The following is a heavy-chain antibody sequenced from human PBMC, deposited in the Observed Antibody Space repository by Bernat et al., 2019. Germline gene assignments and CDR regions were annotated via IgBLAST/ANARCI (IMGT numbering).Heavy chain of an antibody. CDR2: ISYDGKNK. CDR3: AKDRHIVGSTSPDY. J-gene: IGHJ4*02. Sequence: VQLVESGGGLVKPGGSLRLSCAASGFTFSSYSIHWVRQAPGKGLEWVAVISYDGKNKYYVDPVKGRFSISRDNSKDTVFLQMNNLRAEDTAVYYCAKDRHIVGSTSPDYWGQGTLVTVSS. V-gene: IGHV3-30*18. CDR1: GFTFSSYS. D-gene: IGHD1-26*01.